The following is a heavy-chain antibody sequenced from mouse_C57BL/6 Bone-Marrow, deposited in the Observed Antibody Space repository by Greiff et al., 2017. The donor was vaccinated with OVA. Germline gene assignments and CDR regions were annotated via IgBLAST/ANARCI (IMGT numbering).Heavy chain of an antibody. CDR2: INPSTGGT. Sequence: EVKLMESGPELVKPGASVKISCKASGYSFTGYYMNWVKQSPEKSLEWIGEINPSTGGTTYNQKFKAKATLTVDKSSSTAYMQLKSLTSEDSAVYYCARDTWDWYFDVWGTGTTVTVSS. J-gene: IGHJ1*03. CDR3: ARDTWDWYFDV. V-gene: IGHV1-42*01. CDR1: GYSFTGYY.